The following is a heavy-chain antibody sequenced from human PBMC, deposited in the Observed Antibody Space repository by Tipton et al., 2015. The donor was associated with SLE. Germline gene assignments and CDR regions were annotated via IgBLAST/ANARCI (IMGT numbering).Heavy chain of an antibody. D-gene: IGHD2-8*01. Sequence: TLSLTCAVFGNYYWTWIRQPPGKGLEWIGEIERSGTNYNPSLKSRVTIFVDTSKNQFSLNLSSVTAADTAVYYCARHGHGLRYFDYWGQGTLVTVSS. V-gene: IGHV4-34*01. CDR1: GNYY. CDR3: ARHGHGLRYFDY. J-gene: IGHJ4*02. CDR2: IERSGT.